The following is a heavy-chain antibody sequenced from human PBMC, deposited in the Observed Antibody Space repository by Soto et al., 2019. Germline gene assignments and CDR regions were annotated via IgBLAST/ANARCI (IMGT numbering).Heavy chain of an antibody. CDR3: AREDSTYLKAFDA. D-gene: IGHD5-18*01. CDR1: GVSISSAPSY. J-gene: IGHJ3*01. Sequence: TLSLTCTVSGVSISSAPSYWTWVRQHPGEGLEWIGCIHYSGSTYYNPSLKSRLTISVDTSKNQFSLKLSSVTVADTAVYFCAREDSTYLKAFDAWGQGTVVTVSS. V-gene: IGHV4-31*03. CDR2: IHYSGST.